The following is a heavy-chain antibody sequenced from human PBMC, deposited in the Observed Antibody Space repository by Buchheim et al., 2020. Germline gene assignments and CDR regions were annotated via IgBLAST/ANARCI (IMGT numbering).Heavy chain of an antibody. CDR3: ARNRVGGSSSWALYYYYGMDV. Sequence: QVQLQESGPGLVKPSGTLSLTCAVSGGSFSSSNWWSWVRQPPGKGLEWIGEIYHSGSTNYNPSLKSRVTISVDTSKNQFSLKLSSVTAADTAVYYCARNRVGGSSSWALYYYYGMDVWGQGTT. CDR1: GGSFSSSNW. J-gene: IGHJ6*02. CDR2: IYHSGST. V-gene: IGHV4-4*02. D-gene: IGHD6-13*01.